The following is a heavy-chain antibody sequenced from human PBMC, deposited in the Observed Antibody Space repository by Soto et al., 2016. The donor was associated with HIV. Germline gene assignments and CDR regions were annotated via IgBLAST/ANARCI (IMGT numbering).Heavy chain of an antibody. J-gene: IGHJ4*02. V-gene: IGHV3-23*01. D-gene: IGHD3-3*01. CDR1: GFTFSSYA. CDR3: AKERDFWSGYYSGSDY. CDR2: IDTSGGST. Sequence: EVHLLGSGGGLVQPGGSLRLSCAASGFTFSSYAMTWVRQAPGKGLEWVSGIDTSGGSTYYADSAKGRFTISRDNSKNTLFLQMNSLTAEDTAVYYCAKERDFWSGYYSGSDYWGQGTLVTVSS.